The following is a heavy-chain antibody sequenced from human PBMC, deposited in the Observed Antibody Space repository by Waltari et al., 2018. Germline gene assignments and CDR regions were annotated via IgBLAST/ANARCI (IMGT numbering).Heavy chain of an antibody. CDR3: ARYVKWELLLRWFDP. Sequence: QVQLQQWGAGLLKPSETLSLTCAVYGGSFSGYYWSWIRQPPGKGLEGIGEINHSGSTNYNPSLKSRVTISVDTSKNQFSLKLSSVTAADTAVYYCARYVKWELLLRWFDPWGQGTLVTVSS. J-gene: IGHJ5*02. CDR2: INHSGST. D-gene: IGHD1-26*01. V-gene: IGHV4-34*01. CDR1: GGSFSGYY.